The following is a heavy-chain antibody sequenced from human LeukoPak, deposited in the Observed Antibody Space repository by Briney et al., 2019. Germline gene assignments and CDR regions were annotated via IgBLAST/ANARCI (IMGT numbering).Heavy chain of an antibody. J-gene: IGHJ4*02. Sequence: SETLSLTCALSCGSLTGYYWSWIRHPPPKGLEWIGEINHTGSTNYNPSLKCRVTISVYTSKNQFSLKLSSVTAAHTAVYYCARGVVPAATNNYPSSPYFDYWGQGTPVIVSS. CDR3: ARGVVPAATNNYPSSPYFDY. CDR2: INHTGST. V-gene: IGHV4-34*01. CDR1: CGSLTGYY. D-gene: IGHD2-2*01.